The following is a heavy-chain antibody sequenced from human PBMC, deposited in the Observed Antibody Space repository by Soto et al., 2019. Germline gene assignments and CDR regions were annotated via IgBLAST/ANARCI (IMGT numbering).Heavy chain of an antibody. CDR3: AGDLWGYWGTYFFALDV. V-gene: IGHV4-59*01. CDR1: GGSISRYY. D-gene: IGHD3-16*01. CDR2: MYNTGST. J-gene: IGHJ6*02. Sequence: PSETLSLTCTVSGGSISRYYWSWIRQPPGKGLEWIGYMYNTGSTVYNPSFKSRVTISVDTSKNQFSLKLNSVTAADTAVYYCAGDLWGYWGTYFFALDVWGQGTTVTVSS.